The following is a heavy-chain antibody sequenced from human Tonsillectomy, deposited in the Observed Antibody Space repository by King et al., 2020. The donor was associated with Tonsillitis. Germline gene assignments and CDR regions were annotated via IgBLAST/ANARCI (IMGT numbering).Heavy chain of an antibody. V-gene: IGHV3-30*02. CDR3: AKASSVDPDY. J-gene: IGHJ4*02. D-gene: IGHD3-9*01. CDR1: GFTFTTSG. CDR2: IRYDGGDT. Sequence: VQLVESGGGVVQPGGSLRLSCAASGFTFTTSGMHWVRQAPGKGLEWVAFIRYDGGDTFYADSVKGRFTISRDNSRTTLYLHMNSLRLEDTAVYYCAKASSVDPDYWGQGTRVTVSS.